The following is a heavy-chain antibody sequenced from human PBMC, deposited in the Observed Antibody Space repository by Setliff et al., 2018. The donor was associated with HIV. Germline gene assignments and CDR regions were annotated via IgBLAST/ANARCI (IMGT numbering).Heavy chain of an antibody. CDR3: ARDHADSSGWYGWHYYYYGMDV. J-gene: IGHJ6*02. CDR2: INQDGSEK. CDR1: GFNFKTYG. V-gene: IGHV3-7*01. D-gene: IGHD6-19*01. Sequence: LRLSCAASGFNFKTYGMTWVRQAPGKGLEWVANINQDGSEKNYVDSVKGRFTISRDNAKNTLYLQMNSLRVEDTAVYYCARDHADSSGWYGWHYYYYGMDVWGQGTTVTVSS.